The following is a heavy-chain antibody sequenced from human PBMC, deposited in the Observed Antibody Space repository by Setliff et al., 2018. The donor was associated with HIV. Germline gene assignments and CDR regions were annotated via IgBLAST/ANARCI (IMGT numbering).Heavy chain of an antibody. D-gene: IGHD3-22*01. Sequence: KTSETLSLTCVVSGYSISSSYWWGWIRQPPGKGLEWIGWIGYIYKGGSTYYNPSLKSRVTMSVDTSKNHFSLNLSSVTAADTAVYYCARDSDYYDSSTYRLDYWGQGTLVTVSS. CDR2: IYKGGST. CDR3: ARDSDYYDSSTYRLDY. J-gene: IGHJ4*02. V-gene: IGHV4-28*03. CDR1: GYSISSSYW.